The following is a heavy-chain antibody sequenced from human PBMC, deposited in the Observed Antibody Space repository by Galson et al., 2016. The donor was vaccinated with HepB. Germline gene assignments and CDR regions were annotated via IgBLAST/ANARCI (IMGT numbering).Heavy chain of an antibody. CDR3: AKDYVGGSYLLTQFDY. D-gene: IGHD3-16*02. CDR2: LSGSGAHT. CDR1: GFTFSRYA. J-gene: IGHJ4*02. V-gene: IGHV3-23*01. Sequence: SCAASGFTFSRYAMTWVRQAPGKGLEWVSGLSGSGAHTYYADSVKGRFPISRDNSKNTLYLQMNSLRVEDTAIYYCAKDYVGGSYLLTQFDYWGQGTLVTVSS.